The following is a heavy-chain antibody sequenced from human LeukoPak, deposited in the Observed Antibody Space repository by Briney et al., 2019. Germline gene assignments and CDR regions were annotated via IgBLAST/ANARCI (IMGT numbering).Heavy chain of an antibody. Sequence: ETLSLTCTVSGASTRSYDWSWIRQSPGKGLEWIADIYHTGGSNYHPSLKNRVTVSVDTSKNQFSLKLSSVTAADTAVYYCARDPYWGQGTLVTVSS. J-gene: IGHJ4*02. CDR1: GASTRSYD. CDR3: ARDPY. CDR2: IYHTGGS. V-gene: IGHV4-59*12.